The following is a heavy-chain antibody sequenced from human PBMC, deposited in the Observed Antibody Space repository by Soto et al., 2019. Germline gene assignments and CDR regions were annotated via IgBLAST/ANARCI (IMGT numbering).Heavy chain of an antibody. CDR2: IIRDGSST. CDR1: GFTFSSYW. J-gene: IGHJ6*02. V-gene: IGHV3-74*01. D-gene: IGHD6-13*01. CDR3: GRGGSGIYGMDI. Sequence: EVQLVESGGGLVKPGGSRRLACAASGFTFSSYWMHWVRQAPGKGLVWISRIIRDGSSTNYADSVKGRFTISRDNAKNTLYLEINSLRADDTAVYFCGRGGSGIYGMDIWGQGTTVIVSS.